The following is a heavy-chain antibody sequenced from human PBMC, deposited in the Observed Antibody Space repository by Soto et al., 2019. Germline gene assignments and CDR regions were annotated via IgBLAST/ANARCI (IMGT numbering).Heavy chain of an antibody. D-gene: IGHD3-10*01. CDR3: ARVKYYYGSGSYYNDAFDI. J-gene: IGHJ3*02. CDR1: GFTFSSYW. CDR2: IKQDGSEK. Sequence: GGSLRLSCAASGFTFSSYWMSWVRQAPGKGLEWVANIKQDGSEKYYVDSVKGRFTISRDNAKNSLYLQMNSLRAEDTAVYYCARVKYYYGSGSYYNDAFDIWGQGTMVTVSS. V-gene: IGHV3-7*01.